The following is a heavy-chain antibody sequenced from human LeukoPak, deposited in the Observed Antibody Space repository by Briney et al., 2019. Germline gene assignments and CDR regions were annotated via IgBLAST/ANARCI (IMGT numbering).Heavy chain of an antibody. D-gene: IGHD3-10*01. Sequence: PGGSLRLSCAASGLTFSSYWMYWVRQAPGKGLVWVSRINSDGSSTSYADSVKGRFTISRDNAKNTLYLQMNSLRAEDTAVYYRARKTRSGSYFDYWGQGTLVTVSS. CDR2: INSDGSST. CDR3: ARKTRSGSYFDY. J-gene: IGHJ4*02. V-gene: IGHV3-74*01. CDR1: GLTFSSYW.